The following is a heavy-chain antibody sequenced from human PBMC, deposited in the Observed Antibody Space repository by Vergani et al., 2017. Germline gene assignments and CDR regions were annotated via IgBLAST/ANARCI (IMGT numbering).Heavy chain of an antibody. CDR3: ARHRGSGGFFPSYYFYGMDV. CDR1: DSSIMTNPY. Sequence: QVQLQESGPGLVKPSETLTLTCDVSDSSIMTNPYWGWFRQSPGKGLEWIGCIHHSGYTNYNSSLKSRVSISIVSSSKFSLSLTSVTAADTAIYYCARHRGSGGFFPSYYFYGMDVWGQGTTVTVSS. D-gene: IGHD3-10*01. CDR2: IHHSGYT. V-gene: IGHV4-38-2*01. J-gene: IGHJ6*02.